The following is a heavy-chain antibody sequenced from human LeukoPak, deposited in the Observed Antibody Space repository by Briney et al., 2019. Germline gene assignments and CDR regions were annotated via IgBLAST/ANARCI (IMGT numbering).Heavy chain of an antibody. D-gene: IGHD5-12*01. J-gene: IGHJ4*02. CDR2: IQYDGSKT. V-gene: IGHV3-33*05. Sequence: GGSLRLSCAASGFTFRSYGMHWVRQAPGQGLEWITAIQYDGSKTYYADSVKGRFTISRDQSKNTLDLQMNSLRAEDTAVYYCARGRGASDFWGQGTLVTVSS. CDR1: GFTFRSYG. CDR3: ARGRGASDF.